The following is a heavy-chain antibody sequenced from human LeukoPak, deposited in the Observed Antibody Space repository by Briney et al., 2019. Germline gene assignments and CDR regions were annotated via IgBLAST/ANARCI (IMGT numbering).Heavy chain of an antibody. D-gene: IGHD1-1*01. CDR3: ARELPGNEKNWFDP. CDR2: ISSSGSTI. Sequence: GGSLRLSCAASGFTFSDYYMSWIRQAPGKGLEWVSYISSSGSTIYYADSVKGRFTISRDNAKNSLYLQMNSLRAEDTAVYYCARELPGNEKNWFDPWGQGTLVTVSS. CDR1: GFTFSDYY. V-gene: IGHV3-11*01. J-gene: IGHJ5*02.